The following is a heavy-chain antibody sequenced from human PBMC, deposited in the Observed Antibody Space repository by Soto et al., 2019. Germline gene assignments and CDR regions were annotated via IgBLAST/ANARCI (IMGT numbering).Heavy chain of an antibody. CDR3: AKDMKWGGMTTIHYFDS. J-gene: IGHJ4*02. CDR1: GFTADDYA. V-gene: IGHV3-9*02. D-gene: IGHD4-17*01. CDR2: ISSNSDTI. Sequence: EVQLVESGGGLVQPGRSLRLSCVASGFTADDYAMHWVRQAPGKGLEWVSGISSNSDTIDYADSVKGRFTISRDNAKNSLFLQMNSLRPADTALYYCAKDMKWGGMTTIHYFDSWGQGTLVTVSS.